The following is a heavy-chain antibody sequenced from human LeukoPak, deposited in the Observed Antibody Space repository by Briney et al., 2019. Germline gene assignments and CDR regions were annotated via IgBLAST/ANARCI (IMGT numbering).Heavy chain of an antibody. CDR2: IYYSGST. V-gene: IGHV4-59*11. CDR1: GGSISSHY. J-gene: IGHJ4*02. CDR3: ARVARWVDGYNYNRPKSDLRTDSYFDY. D-gene: IGHD5-24*01. Sequence: PSETLSLTCTVSGGSISSHYWSWIRQPPGKGLEWIGYIYYSGSTNYNPSLKSRVTISVDTSKNQFSLKLSSVTAADTAVYYCARVARWVDGYNYNRPKSDLRTDSYFDYWGQGTLVTVSS.